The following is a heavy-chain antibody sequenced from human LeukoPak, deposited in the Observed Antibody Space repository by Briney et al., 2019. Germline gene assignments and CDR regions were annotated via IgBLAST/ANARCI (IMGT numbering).Heavy chain of an antibody. V-gene: IGHV3-23*01. J-gene: IGHJ4*02. CDR2: ISTSGANT. CDR1: GFIFSSYA. Sequence: PGGSLRLSCAGSGFIFSSYALSWVRQAPGKGLEWVSAISTSGANTYYADSVRGRFTISRDNSKNTLYLQMNTLRAEDTAVYYCATTKEARRYFDYWAREPWSPSPQ. D-gene: IGHD1-1*01. CDR3: ATTKEARRYFDY.